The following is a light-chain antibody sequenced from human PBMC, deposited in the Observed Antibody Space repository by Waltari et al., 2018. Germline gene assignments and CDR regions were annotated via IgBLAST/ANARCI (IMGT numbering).Light chain of an antibody. CDR3: SSYTSSSTLV. J-gene: IGLJ3*02. Sequence: QSALTQPASVSGSPGQSITISFTGTSSDVGDYNYVSWYQQHPGKAPKLMIYDVSKRPSGVSNRFSGSKSGNTASLTISGLQAEDEADYHCSSYTSSSTLVFGGGTKLTVL. CDR1: SSDVGDYNY. CDR2: DVS. V-gene: IGLV2-14*01.